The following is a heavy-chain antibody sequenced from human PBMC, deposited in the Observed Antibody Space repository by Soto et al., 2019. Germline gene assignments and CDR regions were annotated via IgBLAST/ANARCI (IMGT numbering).Heavy chain of an antibody. J-gene: IGHJ4*02. V-gene: IGHV4-30-4*01. D-gene: IGHD3-10*01. Sequence: QMQVQESGPGLVKPSQTLSLTCTVSGGSISSGHNYWNWIRQPPGKGLEWIGYMYYSGKTYYNPSLKSLVTISVDTSKNQFSLKLSSVTAADTAVYYCARYRGYSFDYWGQGTLVTVSS. CDR2: MYYSGKT. CDR1: GGSISSGHNY. CDR3: ARYRGYSFDY.